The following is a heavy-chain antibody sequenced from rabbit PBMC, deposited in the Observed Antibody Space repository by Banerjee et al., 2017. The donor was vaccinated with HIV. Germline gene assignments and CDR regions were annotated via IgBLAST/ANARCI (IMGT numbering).Heavy chain of an antibody. D-gene: IGHD2-1*01. J-gene: IGHJ4*01. CDR3: SRSGDSYDDDGDHYFNL. CDR1: AFSFSSGYD. Sequence: QEQLEESGGDLVKPEGSLTLTCTASAFSFSSGYDMCWVRQAPGKGLRWIGCIYTGSSGRTYYASWAKGRFTISKTSSTTVTLQMTSLTAADTATYFCSRSGDSYDDDGDHYFNLWGQGTLVTVS. CDR2: IYTGSSGRT. V-gene: IGHV1S45*01.